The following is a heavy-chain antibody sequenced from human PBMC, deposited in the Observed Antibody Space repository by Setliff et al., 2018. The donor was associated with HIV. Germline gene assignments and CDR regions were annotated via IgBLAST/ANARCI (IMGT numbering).Heavy chain of an antibody. CDR1: GYTFTSYG. D-gene: IGHD3-9*01. CDR3: ARELTGYYIGWYFDL. V-gene: IGHV1-18*01. CDR2: ISAYNGNT. J-gene: IGHJ2*01. Sequence: ASVKVSCKASGYTFTSYGISWVRQAPGQGLEWMGWISAYNGNTNYAQKLQGRVTMTTDTSTSTAYMELRSLRSDDAAVYYCARELTGYYIGWYFDLWGRGTLVTVPQ.